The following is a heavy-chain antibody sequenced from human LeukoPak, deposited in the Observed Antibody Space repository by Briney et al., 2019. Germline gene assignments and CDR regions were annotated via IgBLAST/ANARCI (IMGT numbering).Heavy chain of an antibody. CDR3: ARIFIRNGYSSYFDC. CDR2: VYQSGTT. D-gene: IGHD5-18*01. V-gene: IGHV4-38-2*02. J-gene: IGHJ4*02. CDR1: GFSISSSHY. Sequence: SETLSLTCTVSGFSISSSHYWGWVRPPPGAGLEWIGSVYQSGTTYYNPSLKSRVTTSVDISKNQFSLRLRPVTAADTAVYYCARIFIRNGYSSYFDCWGQGTLVTVSS.